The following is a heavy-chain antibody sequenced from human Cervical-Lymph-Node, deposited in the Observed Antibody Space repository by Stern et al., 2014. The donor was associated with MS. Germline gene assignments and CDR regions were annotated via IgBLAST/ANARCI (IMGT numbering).Heavy chain of an antibody. J-gene: IGHJ4*02. CDR2: ISYDGSNK. V-gene: IGHV3-30*01. Sequence: VQLVESGGGVVQPGRSLRLSCAASGFTFSSYAMHWVRQAPGKGLEWVAVISYDGSNKYYADSVKGRFTIPRDNSKNTLYLQMNSLRAEDTAVYYCARDGGYGPYFDYWGQGTLVTVSS. CDR1: GFTFSSYA. D-gene: IGHD5-18*01. CDR3: ARDGGYGPYFDY.